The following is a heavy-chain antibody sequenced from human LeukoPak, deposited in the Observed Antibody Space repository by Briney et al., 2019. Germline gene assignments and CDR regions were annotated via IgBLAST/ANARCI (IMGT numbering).Heavy chain of an antibody. CDR3: AGRRVLDASFDY. D-gene: IGHD3-16*01. Sequence: GGSLRLSCSASGFTVSNNYMSWVRQAPGKGLEWVSVIYSGDNTYYVESVKGRFTISRDNSKNTLFLQMNRLRAEDTAVYYCAGRRVLDASFDYWGQGTLVTVSS. J-gene: IGHJ4*02. V-gene: IGHV3-66*02. CDR1: GFTVSNNY. CDR2: IYSGDNT.